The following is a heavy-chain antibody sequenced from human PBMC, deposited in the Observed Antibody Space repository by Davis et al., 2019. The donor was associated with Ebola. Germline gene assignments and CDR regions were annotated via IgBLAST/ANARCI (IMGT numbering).Heavy chain of an antibody. CDR3: AKDPTRGYSGYNDAFDI. CDR2: IRSKANSYAT. CDR1: GFTFSGSA. V-gene: IGHV3-73*01. J-gene: IGHJ3*02. D-gene: IGHD5-12*01. Sequence: GESLKISCAASGFTFSGSAMHWVRQASGKGLEWVGRIRSKANSYATAYAASVKGRFTISRDDSKNTLYLQMNSLRAEDTAVYYCAKDPTRGYSGYNDAFDIWGQGTMVTVSS.